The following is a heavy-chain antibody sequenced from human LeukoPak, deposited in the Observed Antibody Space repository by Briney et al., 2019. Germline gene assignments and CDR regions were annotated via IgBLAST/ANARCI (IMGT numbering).Heavy chain of an antibody. CDR2: IYYSGST. D-gene: IGHD3-22*01. J-gene: IGHJ4*02. CDR1: GGSISSYY. CDR3: ATRGYYDSSGYYYFFDY. V-gene: IGHV4-59*08. Sequence: SETLSFTCTVSGGSISSYYWSWIRQPPGKGLEWIGYIYYSGSTNYNPSLKSRVTISVDTSKNQFSLKLSSVTAADTAVYYCATRGYYDSSGYYYFFDYWGQGTLVTVSS.